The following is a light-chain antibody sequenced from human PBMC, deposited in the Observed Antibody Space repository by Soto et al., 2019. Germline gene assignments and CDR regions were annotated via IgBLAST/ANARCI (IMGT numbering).Light chain of an antibody. J-gene: IGKJ5*01. CDR2: AAS. Sequence: DIQMTQSPSSLSASVGDRDTITCRASQSISSYLNWYQQKPGKAPKLLIYAASSLQSGVPSRFSGSGSGTDFTLTISSLQPEDFATYYCQQSYSTPVTFGPGTRLEIK. CDR3: QQSYSTPVT. V-gene: IGKV1-39*01. CDR1: QSISSY.